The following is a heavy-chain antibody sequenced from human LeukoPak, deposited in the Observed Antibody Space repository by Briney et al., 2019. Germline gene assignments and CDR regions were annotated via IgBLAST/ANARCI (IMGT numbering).Heavy chain of an antibody. CDR2: ISWNSGSI. CDR1: GFTFDDYA. J-gene: IGHJ3*02. CDR3: AKAGYQLLDDAFDI. D-gene: IGHD2-2*01. V-gene: IGHV3-9*03. Sequence: GGSLRLSCAASGFTFDDYAMHWVRQAPGKGVEWGSGISWNSGSIGYADSVKGRFTISRDNAKNSLYLQMNSLRAEDMALYYCAKAGYQLLDDAFDIWGQGTMVTVSS.